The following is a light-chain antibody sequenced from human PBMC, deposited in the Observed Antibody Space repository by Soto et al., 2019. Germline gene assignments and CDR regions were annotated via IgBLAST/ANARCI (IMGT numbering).Light chain of an antibody. CDR2: DVS. CDR3: SSYTSSRTLV. Sequence: QSALTQPASVSGSPGQSITISCTGTSSDVGGYNYVSWYQQHPGKAPKLMIYDVSNRPSGVSKRFSGSKSGITASLTISGLQAEDEADYYCSSYTSSRTLVFGTGTKLTVL. V-gene: IGLV2-14*01. CDR1: SSDVGGYNY. J-gene: IGLJ1*01.